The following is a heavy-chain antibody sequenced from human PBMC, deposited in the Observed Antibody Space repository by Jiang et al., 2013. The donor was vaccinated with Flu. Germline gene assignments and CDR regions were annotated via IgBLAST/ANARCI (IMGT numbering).Heavy chain of an antibody. CDR2: ISAYNGNT. Sequence: GAEVKKPGASVKVSCKASGYTFTSYGISWVRQAPGQGLEWMGWISAYNGNTNYAQKLQGRVTMTTDTSTSTAYMELRSLRSDDTAVYYCARDTYYYDSSGYLDAFDIWGQGTMVTVSS. D-gene: IGHD3-22*01. V-gene: IGHV1-18*01. CDR1: GYTFTSYG. J-gene: IGHJ3*02. CDR3: ARDTYYYDSSGYLDAFDI.